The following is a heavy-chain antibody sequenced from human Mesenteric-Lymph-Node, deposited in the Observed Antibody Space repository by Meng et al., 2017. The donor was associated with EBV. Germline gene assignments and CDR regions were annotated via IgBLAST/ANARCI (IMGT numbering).Heavy chain of an antibody. V-gene: IGHV4-34*01. J-gene: IGHJ4*02. CDR1: GGSFSGYY. CDR2: INHSGST. Sequence: QGQLQQGGAGLLEPSETLSLTCAVYGGSFSGYYWSWIRQPPGKGLEWIGEINHSGSTNYNPSLKSRVTISVDTSKNQFSLKLSSVTAADTAVYYCARGDTMVQGGFDYWGQGTLVTVSS. CDR3: ARGDTMVQGGFDY. D-gene: IGHD3-10*01.